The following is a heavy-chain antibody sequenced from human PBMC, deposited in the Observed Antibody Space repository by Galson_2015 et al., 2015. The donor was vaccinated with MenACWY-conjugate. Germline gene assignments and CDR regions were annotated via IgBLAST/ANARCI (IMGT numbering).Heavy chain of an antibody. D-gene: IGHD3-10*01. CDR1: GFTFSDYY. J-gene: IGHJ4*02. Sequence: SLRLSCAASGFTFSDYYMSWIRQAPGKGLEWVSYISSSSSYTNYADSVKGRFTISRDNAKNSLYLQMNSLRAEDTAVYYCARDKAYYGSGGFDYWGQGTLVTVSS. CDR3: ARDKAYYGSGGFDY. CDR2: ISSSSSYT. V-gene: IGHV3-11*05.